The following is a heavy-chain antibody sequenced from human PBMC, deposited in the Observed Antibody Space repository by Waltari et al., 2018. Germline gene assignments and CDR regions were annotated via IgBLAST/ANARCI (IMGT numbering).Heavy chain of an antibody. CDR1: GFTFSSYA. CDR2: ISGSGGST. CDR3: AKSDLRIVGATNAFDI. Sequence: EVQLVESGGGLVQPGGSLRLSCAASGFTFSSYAMSWVRQAPGKGLEWVSAISGSGGSTYYADSVKGRFTISRDNSKNTLYLQMNSLRAEDTAVYYCAKSDLRIVGATNAFDIWGQGTMVTVSS. J-gene: IGHJ3*02. D-gene: IGHD1-26*01. V-gene: IGHV3-23*04.